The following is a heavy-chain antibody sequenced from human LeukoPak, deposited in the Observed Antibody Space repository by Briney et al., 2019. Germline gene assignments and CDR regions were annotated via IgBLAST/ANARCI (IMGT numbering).Heavy chain of an antibody. CDR1: GGSISSYY. D-gene: IGHD3-9*01. Sequence: SETLSLTCTVSGGSISSYYWSWIRQPAGKGLEWIGRIYTSGSTNYNPSLKSRVTMSVDTSKNQFSLKLSSVTAADTAVYYCARGRGDILTGYYNGGYYYYMDVWGKGTTVTISS. CDR2: IYTSGST. V-gene: IGHV4-4*07. J-gene: IGHJ6*03. CDR3: ARGRGDILTGYYNGGYYYYMDV.